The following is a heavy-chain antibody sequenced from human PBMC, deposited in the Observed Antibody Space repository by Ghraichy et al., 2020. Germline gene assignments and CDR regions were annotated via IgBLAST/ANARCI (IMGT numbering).Heavy chain of an antibody. CDR2: IYTSGST. CDR3: ARSSSSWGVDEYFQH. CDR1: GGSISSYY. D-gene: IGHD6-13*01. Sequence: SETLSLTCTVSGGSISSYYWSWIRQPAGKGLEWIGRIYTSGSTNYNPSLKSRVTMSVDTSKNQFSLKLSSVTAADTAVYYCARSSSSWGVDEYFQHWSQGTLVTVSS. J-gene: IGHJ1*01. V-gene: IGHV4-4*07.